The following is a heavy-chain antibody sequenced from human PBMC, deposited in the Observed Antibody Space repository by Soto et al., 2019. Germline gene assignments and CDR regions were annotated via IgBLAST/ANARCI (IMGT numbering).Heavy chain of an antibody. D-gene: IGHD3-9*01. V-gene: IGHV5-51*01. CDR3: GRLTGLPHYYSTDV. Sequence: EESRKLACPGSGDNFSTYCIGWVRQMPEKGRGWMGMIYFGDSNVKYSPSLQGQITISADKSITTAYLQWSSLKASDAAMYFCGRLTGLPHYYSTDVWGQGTTVTVSS. CDR1: GDNFSTYC. CDR2: IYFGDSNV. J-gene: IGHJ6*01.